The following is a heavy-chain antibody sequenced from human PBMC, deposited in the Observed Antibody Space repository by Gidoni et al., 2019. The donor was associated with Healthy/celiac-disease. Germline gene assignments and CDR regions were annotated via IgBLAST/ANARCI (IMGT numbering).Heavy chain of an antibody. D-gene: IGHD5-18*01. CDR2: ISGSGGST. Sequence: EVQLLESGGGLVQPGGSLRLSCAASGFTFSSYAMSWVRQAPGKGLEWVSAISGSGGSTYYADSVKGRFTISRDNSKNTLYLQMNSLRAEDTAVYYCAKVPVADTAMVMSFDYWGQGTLVTVSS. V-gene: IGHV3-23*01. CDR3: AKVPVADTAMVMSFDY. J-gene: IGHJ4*02. CDR1: GFTFSSYA.